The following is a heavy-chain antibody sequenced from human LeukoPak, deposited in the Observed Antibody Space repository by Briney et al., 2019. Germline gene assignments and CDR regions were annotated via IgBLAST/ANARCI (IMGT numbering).Heavy chain of an antibody. D-gene: IGHD3-10*01. CDR1: GFTFCSYA. CDR2: TSGSSGST. Sequence: GGSLRLSCAASGFTFCSYAMSWVRQAPGKGLEWVSATSGSSGSTYYADPVKGRYTISRDNSKNTLYLQMNSLRAEDTAVYYCAKEILWSDPYYFDYWGQGTLVTVSS. V-gene: IGHV3-23*01. CDR3: AKEILWSDPYYFDY. J-gene: IGHJ4*02.